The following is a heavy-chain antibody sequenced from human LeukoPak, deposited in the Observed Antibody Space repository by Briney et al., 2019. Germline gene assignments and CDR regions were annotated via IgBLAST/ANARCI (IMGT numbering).Heavy chain of an antibody. J-gene: IGHJ4*02. D-gene: IGHD3-10*01. Sequence: SVKVSCKASGYTFTSYYMHWVRQAPGQGLEWMGGIIPIFGTANYAQKFQGRVTITADESTSTAYMELSSLRSEDTAVYYCATYYYALADGYWGQGTLVTVSS. CDR1: GYTFTSYY. V-gene: IGHV1-69*13. CDR3: ATYYYALADGY. CDR2: IIPIFGTA.